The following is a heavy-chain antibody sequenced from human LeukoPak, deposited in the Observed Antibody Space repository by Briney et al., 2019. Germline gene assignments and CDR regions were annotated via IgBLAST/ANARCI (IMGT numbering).Heavy chain of an antibody. Sequence: GGSLRLSCAASGFTFSSYAMNWVRQAPGKGLEWVSYISSSGTTTYYADSVKGRFTISRDNAMNSLYLQMNTLQGEDSAVYYCARDRVIRGVIISDYWGQGTLVTVSS. V-gene: IGHV3-48*03. J-gene: IGHJ4*02. CDR3: ARDRVIRGVIISDY. CDR2: ISSSGTTT. CDR1: GFTFSSYA. D-gene: IGHD3-10*01.